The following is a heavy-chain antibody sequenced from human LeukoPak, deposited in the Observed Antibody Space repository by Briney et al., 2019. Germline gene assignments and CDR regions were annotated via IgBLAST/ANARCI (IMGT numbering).Heavy chain of an antibody. D-gene: IGHD3-22*01. Sequence: SETLSLTCTVSGGSISSYYWSWIRQPPGKGLEWIGYIYYSGSTNYNPSLKSRVTISVDTSKNQFSLKLSSVTAADTAVYYCARNRHYYDSSIGYWGQGTLVTVSS. CDR3: ARNRHYYDSSIGY. CDR1: GGSISSYY. V-gene: IGHV4-59*01. J-gene: IGHJ4*02. CDR2: IYYSGST.